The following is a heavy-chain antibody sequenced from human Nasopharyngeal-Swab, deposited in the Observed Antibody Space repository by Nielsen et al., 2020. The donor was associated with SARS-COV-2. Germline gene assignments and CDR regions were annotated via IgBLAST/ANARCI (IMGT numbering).Heavy chain of an antibody. CDR1: GFTFSSYS. V-gene: IGHV3-21*01. J-gene: IGHJ4*02. Sequence: GGSLRLSCAASGFTFSSYSMNWVRQAPGKGLEWVSSISSSSSYIYYADSVKGRLTISRDNAKNSLYLQMNSLRAEDTAVYYCARWDYSNYDLDYWGQGTLGTVSS. CDR3: ARWDYSNYDLDY. CDR2: ISSSSSYI. D-gene: IGHD4-11*01.